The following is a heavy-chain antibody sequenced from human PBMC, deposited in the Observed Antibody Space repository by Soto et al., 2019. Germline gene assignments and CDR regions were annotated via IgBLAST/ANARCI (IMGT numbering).Heavy chain of an antibody. V-gene: IGHV3-74*01. CDR2: MNSDGGII. Sequence: XGSLRLSCSVAGYTFGNHWRHWVRQAPGKGLEWVSRMNSDGGIINYADSVKGRFTVSRDNARNTLYLQMNSLRVEDTAVYYCATAEVDYWGPGTLVTVSS. CDR1: GYTFGNHW. CDR3: ATAEVDY. J-gene: IGHJ4*02.